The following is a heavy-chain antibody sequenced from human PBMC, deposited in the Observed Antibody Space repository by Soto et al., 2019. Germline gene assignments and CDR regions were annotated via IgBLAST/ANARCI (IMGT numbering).Heavy chain of an antibody. CDR2: INSAGSST. D-gene: IGHD4-17*01. Sequence: PGGSLRLSCAASGFTFSSYWMHWVRQAPGKGLVWVSRINSAGSSTSYADSVKGRFTISRDNAKNTLYLQMNSLRAEDTAVYYCARPSTVIYFDYWGQGTLVTVSS. V-gene: IGHV3-74*01. J-gene: IGHJ4*02. CDR1: GFTFSSYW. CDR3: ARPSTVIYFDY.